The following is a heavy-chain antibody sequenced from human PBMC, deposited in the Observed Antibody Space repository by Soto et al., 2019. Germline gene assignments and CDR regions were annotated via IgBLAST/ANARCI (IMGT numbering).Heavy chain of an antibody. CDR1: GYTFTSYY. D-gene: IGHD6-6*01. CDR2: INPSGGST. Sequence: QVQLVQSGAEVKKPGASVKVSCKASGYTFTSYYMHWVRQAPGQGLEWMGIINPSGGSTSYAQKFQGRVTMTRDTSTSTVYMELSRLRSEDTAVYYSARDPSRAALDYYFDYWGQGTLVTVSS. CDR3: ARDPSRAALDYYFDY. V-gene: IGHV1-46*01. J-gene: IGHJ4*02.